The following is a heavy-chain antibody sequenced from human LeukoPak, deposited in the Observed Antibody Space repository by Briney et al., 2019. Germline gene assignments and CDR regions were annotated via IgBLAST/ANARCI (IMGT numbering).Heavy chain of an antibody. CDR1: GFTFDKYA. Sequence: PGRSLRLSCAASGFTFDKYAMHWVRQAPGKGLEWVSGISWNSGSIGYADSVKGRFTISRDNAKNSLYLQMNSLRAEDTALYYCAKGWLGSKGILGYYYGMDVWGQGTTVTVSS. CDR2: ISWNSGSI. D-gene: IGHD3-10*01. CDR3: AKGWLGSKGILGYYYGMDV. V-gene: IGHV3-9*01. J-gene: IGHJ6*02.